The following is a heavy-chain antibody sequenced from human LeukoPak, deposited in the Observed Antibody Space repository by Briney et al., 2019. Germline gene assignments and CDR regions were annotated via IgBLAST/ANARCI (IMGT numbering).Heavy chain of an antibody. CDR1: GFTFSSYE. CDR3: ARDGDDRYSSSWYEGY. D-gene: IGHD6-13*01. J-gene: IGHJ4*02. CDR2: ISSSGSTI. Sequence: GGSLRLSCAASGFTFSSYEMNWVRQAPGKGLEWVSYISSSGSTIYYADSVKGRFTISRDNAKNSLYLQMNSLRAEDTAVYYCARDGDDRYSSSWYEGYWGQGTLVTVSS. V-gene: IGHV3-48*03.